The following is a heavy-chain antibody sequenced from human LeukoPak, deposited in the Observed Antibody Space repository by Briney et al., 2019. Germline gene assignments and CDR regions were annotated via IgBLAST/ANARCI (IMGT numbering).Heavy chain of an antibody. CDR1: SSSYY. Sequence: SSSYYWGWIRQPPGKGLEWIGSIYYSGSTYYNPSLKSRFTISVDTSKNQFSLKLSSVTAADTAVYYCSSLLLWFGELLPFDYWGQGTLVTVSS. CDR2: IYYSGST. V-gene: IGHV4-39*01. D-gene: IGHD3-10*01. CDR3: SSLLLWFGELLPFDY. J-gene: IGHJ4*02.